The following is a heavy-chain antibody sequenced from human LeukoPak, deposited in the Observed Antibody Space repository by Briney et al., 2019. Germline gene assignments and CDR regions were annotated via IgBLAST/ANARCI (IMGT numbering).Heavy chain of an antibody. J-gene: IGHJ4*02. Sequence: GGSLRLSCAASGFTFDDYAMHWVRQAPGKGLEWVSGISWNSGSIGYADSVKGRFTISRDNAKNSLYLQKNSLRAEDTALYYCAKAGGYCSGGSCYDYWGQGTLVTVSS. CDR3: AKAGGYCSGGSCYDY. CDR1: GFTFDDYA. CDR2: ISWNSGSI. V-gene: IGHV3-9*01. D-gene: IGHD2-15*01.